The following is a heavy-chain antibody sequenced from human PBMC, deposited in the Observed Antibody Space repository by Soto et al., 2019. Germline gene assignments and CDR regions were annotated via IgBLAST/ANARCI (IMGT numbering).Heavy chain of an antibody. CDR1: GYTFTSYG. J-gene: IGHJ6*03. CDR2: ISAYNGNT. D-gene: IGHD3-10*01. V-gene: IGHV1-18*01. Sequence: GASVKGSCKASGYTFTSYGISWVRQAPGQRLEWMGWISAYNGNTNYAQKLQGRVTMTTDTSTSTAYMELRSLRSDDTAVYYCAIAGAGSGSSINRIYYYYYMDVWGKGTTVTVSS. CDR3: AIAGAGSGSSINRIYYYYYMDV.